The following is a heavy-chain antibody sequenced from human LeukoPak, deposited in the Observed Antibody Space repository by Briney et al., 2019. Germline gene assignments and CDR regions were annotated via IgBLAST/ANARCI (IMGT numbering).Heavy chain of an antibody. Sequence: PSETLSLTCIVSGGSVSSGSYYWSWIRQPPGKGLEWIGYIYYSGSTNYNPSLKSRVTISVDTSKNQFSLKLSSVTAADTAVYYCARGIQLWLSNWFDPWGQGTLVTVSS. D-gene: IGHD5-18*01. V-gene: IGHV4-61*01. CDR2: IYYSGST. J-gene: IGHJ5*02. CDR3: ARGIQLWLSNWFDP. CDR1: GGSVSSGSYY.